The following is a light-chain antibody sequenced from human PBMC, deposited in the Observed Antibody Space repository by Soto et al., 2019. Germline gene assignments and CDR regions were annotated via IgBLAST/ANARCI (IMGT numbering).Light chain of an antibody. CDR1: QSVSSYY. CDR3: QQYGSSYPWT. V-gene: IGKV3-20*01. J-gene: IGKJ1*01. Sequence: EIVLTPSPGTLSLSPGERATLSCRASQSVSSYYLAWYQQKPGQAPRLLIYAASSRATGIPDRFSGSGSGTDFTLTIRRLEPEDFAVYYCQQYGSSYPWTCGQGTKGDIK. CDR2: AAS.